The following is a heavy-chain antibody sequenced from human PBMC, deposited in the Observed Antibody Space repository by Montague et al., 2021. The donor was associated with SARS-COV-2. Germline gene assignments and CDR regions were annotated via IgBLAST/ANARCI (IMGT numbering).Heavy chain of an antibody. CDR3: ARDYGDYSYYYGLDV. V-gene: IGHV4-61*02. J-gene: IGHJ6*04. CDR2: IYSSGST. D-gene: IGHD4-17*01. CDR1: GGSIRSGSYY. Sequence: TLSLTCTVSGGSIRSGSYYWSWIRQPAGKGLEWIGRIYSSGSTNYNPSLKSRVTMSVDASKNQFSLKVSSVTAADTAVYYCARDYGDYSYYYGLDVWGRGTTVNVTS.